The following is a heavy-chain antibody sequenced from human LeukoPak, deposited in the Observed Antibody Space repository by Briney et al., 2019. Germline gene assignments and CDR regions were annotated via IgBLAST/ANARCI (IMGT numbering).Heavy chain of an antibody. J-gene: IGHJ4*02. D-gene: IGHD4-17*01. V-gene: IGHV3-9*01. CDR3: AKDIYGDYSYYFGY. CDR1: GFTFDDYA. Sequence: AGGSLRLSCAASGFTFDDYAMHWVRQAPGKGLEWVSGISWNSGSIGYADSVKGRFTISRDNAKNSLYLQMNSLRAEDTALYYCAKDIYGDYSYYFGYWGQGTLVTVSS. CDR2: ISWNSGSI.